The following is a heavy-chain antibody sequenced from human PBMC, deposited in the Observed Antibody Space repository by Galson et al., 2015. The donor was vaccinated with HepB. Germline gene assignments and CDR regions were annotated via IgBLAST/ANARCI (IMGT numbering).Heavy chain of an antibody. V-gene: IGHV3-30-3*01. D-gene: IGHD1-26*01. J-gene: IGHJ4*02. CDR1: GFTFSSYN. CDR3: ARDFKWNYDY. CDR2: IPPDGNTI. Sequence: SLRLSCAASGFTFSSYNMHWVRQAPVKGLEWVAIIPPDGNTIYYADSVRGRFTISRDNSKSTLFLQVDSLRPEDTAVYYCARDFKWNYDYWGQGTLVTVSS.